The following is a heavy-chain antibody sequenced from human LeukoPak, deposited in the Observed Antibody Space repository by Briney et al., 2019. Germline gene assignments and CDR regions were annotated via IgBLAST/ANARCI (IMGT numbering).Heavy chain of an antibody. D-gene: IGHD3-22*01. CDR2: ISFDGKNK. CDR1: GFTFSSYA. J-gene: IGHJ4*02. V-gene: IGHV3-30*04. CDR3: ARSRVVATPGPS. Sequence: GGSLRLSCAASGFTFSSYAMHWVRQAPGKGLEWVAVISFDGKNKNYADSVKGRFSISRDNSKSTLYLQMNSLRAEDTAVYYCARSRVVATPGPSWGQGTLVTVST.